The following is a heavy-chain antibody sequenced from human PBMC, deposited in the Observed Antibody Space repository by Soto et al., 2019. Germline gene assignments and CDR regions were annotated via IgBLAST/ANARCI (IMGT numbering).Heavy chain of an antibody. D-gene: IGHD5-12*01. V-gene: IGHV3-48*03. J-gene: IGHJ6*02. CDR2: ISSSGSTI. Sequence: EVQLVESGGGLVQPGGSLRLSCAASGFTFSSYEMNWVRQAPGKGLEWVSYISSSGSTIYYADSVKGRFTISRDNAKNSLYLQMNSLRAEDTAVYYCAREMATLNYYYYGMDVWGQGTTVTVSS. CDR1: GFTFSSYE. CDR3: AREMATLNYYYYGMDV.